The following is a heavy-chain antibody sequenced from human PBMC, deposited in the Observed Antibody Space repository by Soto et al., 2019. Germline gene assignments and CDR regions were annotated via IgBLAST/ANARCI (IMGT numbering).Heavy chain of an antibody. CDR1: GGSISSGGYY. CDR3: ASFGEVSVYSGNWFDP. CDR2: IYYSGST. V-gene: IGHV4-31*03. J-gene: IGHJ5*02. Sequence: PSETLSLTCTVSGGSISSGGYYWSWIRQQPGKGLEWIGYIYYSGSTYYNPSLKSRVTISVDTSKNQFSLKLSSVTAADTAVYYCASFGEVSVYSGNWFDPWGQGTLVTVSS. D-gene: IGHD3-3*01.